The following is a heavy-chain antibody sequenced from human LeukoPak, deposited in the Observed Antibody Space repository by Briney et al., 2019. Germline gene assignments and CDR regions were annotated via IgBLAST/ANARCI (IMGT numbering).Heavy chain of an antibody. CDR2: INPNSGGT. D-gene: IGHD1-26*01. CDR3: ARVSGSYSDY. Sequence: ASVKVSCKASGGTFSSYAISWVRQAPGQGLEWMGWINPNSGGTNYAQKFQGRVTMTRDTSISTAYMELSRLRSDDTAVYYCARVSGSYSDYWGQGTLVTVSS. CDR1: GGTFSSYA. J-gene: IGHJ4*02. V-gene: IGHV1-2*02.